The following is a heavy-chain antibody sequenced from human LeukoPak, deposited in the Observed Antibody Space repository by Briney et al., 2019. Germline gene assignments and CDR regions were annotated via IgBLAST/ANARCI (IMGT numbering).Heavy chain of an antibody. CDR1: GFSFNSYW. Sequence: GGSLRLSCAASGFSFNSYWMTWVRQAPGRGLEWVANIDPAGTDTYYVDPVKGRFIISRDNAKNLVYLQTNTLRAEDTAVYSCGRFGYVAGIDLWGQGTLVTVSS. V-gene: IGHV3-7*01. CDR2: IDPAGTDT. CDR3: GRFGYVAGIDL. J-gene: IGHJ4*02. D-gene: IGHD6-19*01.